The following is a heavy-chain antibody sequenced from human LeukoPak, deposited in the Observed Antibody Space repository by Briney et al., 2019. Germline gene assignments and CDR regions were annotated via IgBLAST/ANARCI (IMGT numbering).Heavy chain of an antibody. CDR1: GFTFSSSA. Sequence: GGSLRLSCAASGFTFSSSAMSWVRQVPGKGLEWASGISASGGSTSYADSVRGRFTISRDNSKNTLYVQMNSLRDEDTAVYYCASYYYDSSGYPSPLDYWGQGTLVTVSS. CDR2: ISASGGST. J-gene: IGHJ4*02. D-gene: IGHD3-22*01. CDR3: ASYYYDSSGYPSPLDY. V-gene: IGHV3-23*01.